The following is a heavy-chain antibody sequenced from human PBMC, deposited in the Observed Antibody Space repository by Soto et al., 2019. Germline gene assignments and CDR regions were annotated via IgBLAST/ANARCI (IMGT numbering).Heavy chain of an antibody. J-gene: IGHJ4*02. CDR1: GGTFSSYA. D-gene: IGHD6-13*01. CDR2: IIPIFGTA. Sequence: GASVKVSCKASGGTFSSYAISWVRQAPGQGLEWMGGIIPIFGTANYAQKFQGRVTITADESTSTAYMELSSLRSEDTAVYYCARVLSSWYFSVGSYYFDYWGQGTLVTVSS. CDR3: ARVLSSWYFSVGSYYFDY. V-gene: IGHV1-69*13.